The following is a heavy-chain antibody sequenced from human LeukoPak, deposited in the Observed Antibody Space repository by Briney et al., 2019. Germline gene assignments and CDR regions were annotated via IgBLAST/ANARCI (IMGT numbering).Heavy chain of an antibody. J-gene: IGHJ4*02. Sequence: GESLKISCKGSGYRFTSYWISWVRQMPGKGLEWMGRIDPSDSYTNNSPSFQGHVAISTDKSISTAYLQWSSLKASDTAMYYCARHGLDGSADYWGQGTLVTVSS. D-gene: IGHD3/OR15-3a*01. CDR3: ARHGLDGSADY. CDR1: GYRFTSYW. CDR2: IDPSDSYT. V-gene: IGHV5-10-1*01.